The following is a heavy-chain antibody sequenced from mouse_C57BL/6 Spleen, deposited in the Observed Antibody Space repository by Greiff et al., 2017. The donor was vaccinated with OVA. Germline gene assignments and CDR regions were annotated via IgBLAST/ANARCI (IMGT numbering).Heavy chain of an antibody. D-gene: IGHD1-1*01. J-gene: IGHJ1*03. Sequence: EVKLMESGPELVKPGASVKIPCKASGYTFTDYNMDWVKQSHGKSLEWIGDINPNNGGTIYNQKFKGKATLTVDKSSSTAYMELRSLTSEDTAVYYCAREFYYGSSHWYFDVWGTGTTVTVSS. CDR1: GYTFTDYN. CDR3: AREFYYGSSHWYFDV. V-gene: IGHV1-18*01. CDR2: INPNNGGT.